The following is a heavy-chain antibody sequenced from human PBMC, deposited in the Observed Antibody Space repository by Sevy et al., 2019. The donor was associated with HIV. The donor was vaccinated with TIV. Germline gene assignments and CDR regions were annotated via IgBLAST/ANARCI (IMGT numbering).Heavy chain of an antibody. Sequence: GGFLRLSCAASGFTFSSYAMHWVRQAPGKGLEWVAIISYDGSNKYYADSVKGRSTISRDNSKNTLYLQMSSLRAEDTAMYYCARDQHDYAGNLRTGWFDPWGQGILVTVSS. J-gene: IGHJ5*02. V-gene: IGHV3-30-3*01. CDR1: GFTFSSYA. CDR3: ARDQHDYAGNLRTGWFDP. D-gene: IGHD4-17*01. CDR2: ISYDGSNK.